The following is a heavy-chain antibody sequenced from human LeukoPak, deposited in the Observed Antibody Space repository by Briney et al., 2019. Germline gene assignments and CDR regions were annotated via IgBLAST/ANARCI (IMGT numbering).Heavy chain of an antibody. CDR2: IKQDGSEK. CDR1: GFTFSSYW. V-gene: IGHV3-7*01. Sequence: QSGGSLRLSCAASGFTFSSYWMSWVRQAPGKGLEWVASIKQDGSEKYYVDSVKGRFTISRDNAKNSLYLQMNSLRAEDTAVYYCAGTHSGYEHPLYFDYWGQGTLVTVSS. D-gene: IGHD5-12*01. J-gene: IGHJ4*02. CDR3: AGTHSGYEHPLYFDY.